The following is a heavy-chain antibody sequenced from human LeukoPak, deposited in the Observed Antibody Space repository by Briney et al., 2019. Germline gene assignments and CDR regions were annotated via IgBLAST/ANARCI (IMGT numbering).Heavy chain of an antibody. J-gene: IGHJ6*03. Sequence: GGSLRLSCAASGFTFSSYAMSWVRQAPGKGLEWVSVIYSGGSTYYADSVKGRFTISRDNSKNTLYLQMNSLRAEDTAVYYCARIRQVVVPAAISRVGIDYYYYYMDVWGKGTTVTVSS. CDR3: ARIRQVVVPAAISRVGIDYYYYYMDV. CDR1: GFTFSSYA. V-gene: IGHV3-53*01. D-gene: IGHD2-2*02. CDR2: IYSGGST.